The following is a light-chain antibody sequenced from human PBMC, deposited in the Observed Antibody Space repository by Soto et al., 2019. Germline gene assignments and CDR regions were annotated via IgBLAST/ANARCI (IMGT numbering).Light chain of an antibody. CDR2: GAS. CDR1: QSVSTN. V-gene: IGKV3-15*01. CDR3: HQYNAVPGGT. Sequence: EIVMTQSPATLSLSPGDRATLSCRASQSVSTNVAWYQQKAGRAPSLLIFGASTRATGFPVRFSGSGSQRQFTLTISSLQSEDFAVYYCHQYNAVPGGTFGQGTKVDIK. J-gene: IGKJ1*01.